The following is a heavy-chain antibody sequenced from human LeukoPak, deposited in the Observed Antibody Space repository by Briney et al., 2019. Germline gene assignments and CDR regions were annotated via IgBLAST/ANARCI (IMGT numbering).Heavy chain of an antibody. CDR2: ITPIFGTA. V-gene: IGHV1-69*01. Sequence: SVKVSCKASGGTFSSYAISWVRQAPGQGLEWMGGITPIFGTANYAQKFQGRVTITADESTSTAYMELSSLRSEDTAVYYCARGLRLERSYYYYGMDVWGKGTTVTVSS. J-gene: IGHJ6*04. D-gene: IGHD1-1*01. CDR3: ARGLRLERSYYYYGMDV. CDR1: GGTFSSYA.